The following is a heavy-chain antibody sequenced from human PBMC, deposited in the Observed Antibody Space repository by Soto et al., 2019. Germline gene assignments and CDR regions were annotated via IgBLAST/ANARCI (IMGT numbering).Heavy chain of an antibody. CDR1: GYTFTSYG. CDR2: ISAYNGNT. V-gene: IGHV1-18*01. Sequence: ASVKVSCKASGYTFTSYGISWVRQAPGQGLEWMGWISAYNGNTNYAQKLQGRVTMTTDTSTSTAYMELRSLRSDDTAVYYCARVTVTTRYYHYYGMDVWGQGTRVTVSS. CDR3: ARVTVTTRYYHYYGMDV. J-gene: IGHJ6*02. D-gene: IGHD4-17*01.